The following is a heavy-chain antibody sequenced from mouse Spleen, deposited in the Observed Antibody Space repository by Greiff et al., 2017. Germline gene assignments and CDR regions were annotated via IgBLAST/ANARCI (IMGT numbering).Heavy chain of an antibody. D-gene: IGHD1-1*01. Sequence: EVQLQQSGAELVKPGASVKLSCTASGFYIKDYYMHWVKQRTEQGLEWIGRIDPEDGETKYAPKFQGKATITADTSSNTAYLQLSSLTSEDTAVYYCAKPYYYGSSYRGFYAMDYWGQGTSVTVSS. CDR2: IDPEDGET. J-gene: IGHJ4*01. CDR1: GFYIKDYY. CDR3: AKPYYYGSSYRGFYAMDY. V-gene: IGHV14-2*01.